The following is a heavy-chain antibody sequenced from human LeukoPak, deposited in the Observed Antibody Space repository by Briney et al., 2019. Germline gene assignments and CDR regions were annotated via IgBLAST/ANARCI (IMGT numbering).Heavy chain of an antibody. CDR1: GFTFSNYG. V-gene: IGHV3-23*01. CDR2: ITGSGTNT. Sequence: GGTLRLSCAASGFTFSNYGMSWVRQAPGRGLEWVSTITGSGTNTDYADSVKGRFTISRDNSKNTLYLQMNSLRGDDTAVYYCARGGSPVFYGSGRFDYWGQGTLVTVSS. CDR3: ARGGSPVFYGSGRFDY. J-gene: IGHJ4*02. D-gene: IGHD3-10*01.